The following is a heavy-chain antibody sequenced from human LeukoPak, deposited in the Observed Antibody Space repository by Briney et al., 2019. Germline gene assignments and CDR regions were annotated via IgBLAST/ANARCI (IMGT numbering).Heavy chain of an antibody. J-gene: IGHJ6*03. CDR3: ARVIAARPGYYYYYYMDV. D-gene: IGHD6-6*01. Sequence: ASGKVSCKASGYTFTGYYVDWVRQAPGQGLEWMGWMNPKSGGTNYAQKFEARVTMNRDTSISTAYMELSGLRSDDTAVYYCARVIAARPGYYYYYYMDVWGKGTTVTVSS. CDR2: MNPKSGGT. CDR1: GYTFTGYY. V-gene: IGHV1-2*02.